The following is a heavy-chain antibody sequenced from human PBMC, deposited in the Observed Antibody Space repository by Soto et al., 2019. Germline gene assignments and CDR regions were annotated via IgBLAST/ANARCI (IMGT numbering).Heavy chain of an antibody. CDR1: VFTFSSYA. CDR3: AKEWLPVCFDY. Sequence: TGWSLRLSCASSVFTFSSYAMSWVRQAPGKGLEWVSAISGSGGSTYYADSEKGRFTISRDNSKNTLYLQMNSLRAEDTAVYYCAKEWLPVCFDYWGQGTLVTVYS. CDR2: ISGSGGST. D-gene: IGHD5-12*01. J-gene: IGHJ4*02. V-gene: IGHV3-23*01.